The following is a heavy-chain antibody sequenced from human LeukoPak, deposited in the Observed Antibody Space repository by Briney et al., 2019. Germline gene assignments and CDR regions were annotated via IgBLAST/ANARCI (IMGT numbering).Heavy chain of an antibody. D-gene: IGHD4-11*01. J-gene: IGHJ4*02. CDR3: ARVTTVTTFDY. Sequence: SQTLSLTCAVSGDSISSGGYSWSWIRQPPGKGLEWIGYIYHGGTTYYNPSLKSRVTILVDRSKNQFSLKLGSVTAADTAVYYCARVTTVTTFDYWGQGTLVSVSS. CDR1: GDSISSGGYS. CDR2: IYHGGTT. V-gene: IGHV4-30-2*01.